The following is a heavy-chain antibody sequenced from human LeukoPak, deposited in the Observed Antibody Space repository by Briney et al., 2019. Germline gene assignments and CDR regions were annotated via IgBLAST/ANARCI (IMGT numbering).Heavy chain of an antibody. Sequence: PGGSLRLSCAASGFTFTKYNMNWVRQAPGKGLEWVSIISIGSIIHYADSVKGRFTISRDNAKNSLDLQMSSLRPEDTALYYCVKDKHRDGYTYGVYDSWGQGTLITVSS. V-gene: IGHV3-69-1*01. CDR1: GFTFTKYN. CDR2: ISIGSII. J-gene: IGHJ5*01. D-gene: IGHD5-18*01. CDR3: VKDKHRDGYTYGVYDS.